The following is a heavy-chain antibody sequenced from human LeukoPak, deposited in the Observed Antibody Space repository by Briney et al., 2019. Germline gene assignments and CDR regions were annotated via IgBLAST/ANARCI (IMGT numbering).Heavy chain of an antibody. D-gene: IGHD3-10*01. CDR2: IIPILGIA. CDR1: GGTFSSYA. CDR3: AREVRGEYYFDY. V-gene: IGHV1-69*04. Sequence: GASVKVSCKASGGTFSSYAISWVRQAPGQGLAWMGRIIPILGIANYAQKFQGRVTITADKSTSTAYMELSSLRSEDTAVYYCAREVRGEYYFDYWGQGTLVTVSS. J-gene: IGHJ4*02.